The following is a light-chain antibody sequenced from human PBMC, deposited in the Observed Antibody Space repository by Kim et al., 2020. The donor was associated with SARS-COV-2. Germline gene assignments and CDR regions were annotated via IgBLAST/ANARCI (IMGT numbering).Light chain of an antibody. V-gene: IGKV1-5*03. CDR3: QQYNSRSWT. CDR1: ENIIDW. CDR2: RAS. J-gene: IGKJ1*01. Sequence: GDNVAITCRASENIIDWLAWYRQRPGRAPELLIYRASRSLSGVRSRISASGSVTEFTLNIRGLQPDDFATYYCQQYNSRSWTFGPGTKVDIK.